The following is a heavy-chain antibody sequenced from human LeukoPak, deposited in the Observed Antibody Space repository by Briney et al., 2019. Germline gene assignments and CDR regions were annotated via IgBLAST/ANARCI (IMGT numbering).Heavy chain of an antibody. CDR3: ARGKIWSPVYFSY. D-gene: IGHD3-10*01. CDR1: GGSISSHY. J-gene: IGHJ4*02. V-gene: IGHV4-59*11. Sequence: PSETLSFTCTVSGGSISSHYWTWIRQPPGKGLEWIGNMYYSGGTNYNPSLNSRVTISVDTSKDQVSLRLSSVTAADTAVYYCARGKIWSPVYFSYWGQGILVTVSS. CDR2: MYYSGGT.